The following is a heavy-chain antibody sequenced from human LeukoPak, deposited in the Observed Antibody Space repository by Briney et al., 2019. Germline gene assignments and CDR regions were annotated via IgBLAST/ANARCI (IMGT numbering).Heavy chain of an antibody. CDR1: GFTFSDYY. CDR3: ARRFWYAFDI. Sequence: GRSLRLSCAAAGFTFSDYYMSWIRQAPGKGLEWVSYISSSSSYTNYADSVKGRFTISRDNAKNSLYLQMTSLRAEDTAVYYCARRFWYAFDIWGQGTMVTVSS. V-gene: IGHV3-11*03. CDR2: ISSSSSYT. D-gene: IGHD3-3*01. J-gene: IGHJ3*02.